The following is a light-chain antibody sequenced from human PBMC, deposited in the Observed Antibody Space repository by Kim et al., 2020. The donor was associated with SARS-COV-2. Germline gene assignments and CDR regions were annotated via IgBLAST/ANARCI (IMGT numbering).Light chain of an antibody. J-gene: IGLJ2*01. CDR1: SSDVGGYNY. Sequence: QSLTLSCTGTSSDVGGYNYVSWYQQHPGKAPKLMIYDVSKRPSGVSNRFSGSKSGNTASLTISGLQAEDEADYYCSSYTSSSTPVVFGGGTQLTVL. CDR2: DVS. CDR3: SSYTSSSTPVV. V-gene: IGLV2-14*04.